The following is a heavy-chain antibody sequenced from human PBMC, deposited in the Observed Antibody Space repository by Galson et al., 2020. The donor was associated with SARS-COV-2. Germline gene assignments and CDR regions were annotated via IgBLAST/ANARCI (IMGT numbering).Heavy chain of an antibody. CDR2: IIPIFGTA. CDR3: ARAGYSSSRQTAYGMDV. D-gene: IGHD6-6*01. Sequence: SVKVSCKASGGTFSSYAISWVRQAPGQGLEWMGGIIPIFGTANYAQKFQGRVTITADESTSTAYMELSSLRSEDTAVYYCARAGYSSSRQTAYGMDVWGQGTTVTVSS. V-gene: IGHV1-69*13. CDR1: GGTFSSYA. J-gene: IGHJ6*02.